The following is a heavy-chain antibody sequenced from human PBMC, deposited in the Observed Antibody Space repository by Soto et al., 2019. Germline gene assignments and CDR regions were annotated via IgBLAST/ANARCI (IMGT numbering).Heavy chain of an antibody. D-gene: IGHD6-19*01. J-gene: IGHJ4*02. CDR1: EYTFSSLC. V-gene: IGHV3-7*05. CDR2: IEQNGGEK. Sequence: DVQLVESGGGLVQPGGSLRLSCEASEYTFSSLCMNWVRQAPGKGLEWVAIIEQNGGEKNYEDSVKGRFTISRDNAKKSVYLQMNSLRAEDTALYYCVGGYGWLPDYWGQGTLVIVSS. CDR3: VGGYGWLPDY.